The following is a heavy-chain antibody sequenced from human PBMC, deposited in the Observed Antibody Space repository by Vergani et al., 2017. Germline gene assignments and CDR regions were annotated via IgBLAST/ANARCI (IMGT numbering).Heavy chain of an antibody. J-gene: IGHJ4*02. CDR1: GDSISSNNC. Sequence: QVQLQESGPGLVKPPGTLSLTCAVSGDSISSNNCWTWVRQPPGKGLEWIGEICHTEDTKYSPSLKSRVTVSVDESRNLFSLRLKSVTAADTAVYYCATSGYRRWGYYFDYWGQGILVTVSS. CDR3: ATSGYRRWGYYFDY. CDR2: ICHTEDT. V-gene: IGHV4-4*03. D-gene: IGHD2-2*02.